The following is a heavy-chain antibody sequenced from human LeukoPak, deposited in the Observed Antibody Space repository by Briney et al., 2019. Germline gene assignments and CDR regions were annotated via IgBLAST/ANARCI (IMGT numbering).Heavy chain of an antibody. CDR1: GGTFTSYA. Sequence: SVTVSCKASGGTFTSYAVSWVRQAPGQGREWMGGISPIFGTANYAQKFQGRVTINADESTSTAYMELSSLRSEDMAVYYCVRRKGSGRLDAFDIWGQGTMVTVSS. CDR2: ISPIFGTA. V-gene: IGHV1-69*13. D-gene: IGHD3-10*01. CDR3: VRRKGSGRLDAFDI. J-gene: IGHJ3*02.